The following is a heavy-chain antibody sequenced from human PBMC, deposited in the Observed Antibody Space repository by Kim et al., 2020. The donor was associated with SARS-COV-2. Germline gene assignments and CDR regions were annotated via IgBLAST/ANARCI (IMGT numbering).Heavy chain of an antibody. J-gene: IGHJ2*01. CDR2: ISSSSSYI. CDR1: GFTFSSYS. D-gene: IGHD3-16*01. CDR3: ARRGEMATNFWYFDL. Sequence: GGSLRLSCAASGFTFSSYSMNWVRQAPGKGLEWVSSISSSSSYIYYADSVKGRFTISRDNAKNSLYLQMNSLRAEDTAVYYCARRGEMATNFWYFDLWGRGTLVTVSS. V-gene: IGHV3-21*01.